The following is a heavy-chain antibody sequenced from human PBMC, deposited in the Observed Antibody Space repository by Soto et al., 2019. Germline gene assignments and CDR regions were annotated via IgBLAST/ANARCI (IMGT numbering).Heavy chain of an antibody. CDR3: ARTVVELGDKNYYYYGMDV. CDR1: GGTFSSYA. J-gene: IGHJ6*02. D-gene: IGHD3-10*01. CDR2: IIPIFGTA. V-gene: IGHV1-69*13. Sequence: GASVKVSWKASGGTFSSYAISWVRQAPGQGLEWMGGIIPIFGTANYAQKFQGRVTITADESTSTAYMELSSLRSEDTAVYYCARTVVELGDKNYYYYGMDVWGQGTTVTVSS.